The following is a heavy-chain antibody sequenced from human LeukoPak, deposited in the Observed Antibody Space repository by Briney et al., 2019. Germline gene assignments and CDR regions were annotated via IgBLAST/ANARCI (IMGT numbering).Heavy chain of an antibody. CDR1: GGSISSYY. CDR2: IYYSGST. J-gene: IGHJ4*02. V-gene: IGHV4-39*01. CDR3: ARHEGYCSSTSCYKNPQRPFDY. D-gene: IGHD2-2*02. Sequence: SETLSLTCTVSGGSISSYYWSWVRQAPGKGLEWIGSIYYSGSTYYNPSLKSRVTISVDTSKNQFSLKLSSVTAADTAVYYCARHEGYCSSTSCYKNPQRPFDYWGQGTLVTVSS.